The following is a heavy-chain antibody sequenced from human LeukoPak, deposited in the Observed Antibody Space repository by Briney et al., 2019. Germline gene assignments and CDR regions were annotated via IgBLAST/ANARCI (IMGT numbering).Heavy chain of an antibody. D-gene: IGHD6-13*01. J-gene: IGHJ4*02. V-gene: IGHV3-23*01. CDR3: AKALFLGIAAHPFDY. CDR2: ISGSGGST. Sequence: GSLRLSCAASGFTFSSYAMSWVRQAPGKGLEWVSAISGSGGSTYYADSVKGRFTISRDNSKNTLYLQMNSLRAEDTAVYYCAKALFLGIAAHPFDYWGQGTLVTVSS. CDR1: GFTFSSYA.